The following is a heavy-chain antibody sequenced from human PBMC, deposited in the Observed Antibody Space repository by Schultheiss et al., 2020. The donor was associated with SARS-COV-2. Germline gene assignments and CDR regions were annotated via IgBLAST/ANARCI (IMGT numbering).Heavy chain of an antibody. D-gene: IGHD6-19*01. CDR2: IYYSGST. CDR3: ARAGKAVAGYYYYGMDV. V-gene: IGHV4-39*07. J-gene: IGHJ6*02. CDR1: GGSISSSSYY. Sequence: SETLSLTCTVSGGSISSSSYYWGWIRQPPGKGLEWIGSIYYSGSTYYNPSLKSRVTISVDTSKNQFSLRLTSVTAADTAVYYCARAGKAVAGYYYYGMDVWGQGTTVTVSS.